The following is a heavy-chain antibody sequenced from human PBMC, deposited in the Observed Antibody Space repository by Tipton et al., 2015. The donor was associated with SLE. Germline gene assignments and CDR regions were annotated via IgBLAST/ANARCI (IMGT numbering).Heavy chain of an antibody. CDR2: IFNSGST. V-gene: IGHV4-30-4*01. CDR3: ARVGVYGLGTNYYYYMDV. Sequence: TLSLTCTVSGGSISGGDYYWSWIRQPPGKGLEWIGHIFNSGSTYYNPSLKSRVTISVETSKSQFSLKVTSVTAADAAVYYCARVGVYGLGTNYYYYMDVWGKGTTVTVSS. D-gene: IGHD2-8*02. CDR1: GGSISGGDYY. J-gene: IGHJ6*03.